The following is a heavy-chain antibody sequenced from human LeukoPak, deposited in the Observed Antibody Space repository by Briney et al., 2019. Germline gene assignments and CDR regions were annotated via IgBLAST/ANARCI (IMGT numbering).Heavy chain of an antibody. D-gene: IGHD3-22*01. CDR1: GFTVSSNY. J-gene: IGHJ4*02. Sequence: GGSLRLSCAVSGFTVSSNYMSWVRQAPGKGLEWVSVIFSGGSTYYADSVKGRFTISRDVSKNTVYLQMNSLRAEDTSVYFCARGGESRGYYYADYWGQGTLVTVSS. V-gene: IGHV3-66*01. CDR3: ARGGESRGYYYADY. CDR2: IFSGGST.